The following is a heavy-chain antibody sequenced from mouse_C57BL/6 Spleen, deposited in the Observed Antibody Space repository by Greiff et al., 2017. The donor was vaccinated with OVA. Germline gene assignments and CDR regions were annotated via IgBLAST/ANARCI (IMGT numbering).Heavy chain of an antibody. J-gene: IGHJ4*01. CDR3: ARDDGNYNAMDY. Sequence: EVKLMESEGGLVQPGSSMKLSCTASGFTFSDYYMAWVRQVPEKGLEWVANINYDGSSTYYLDSLKSRFIISRDNAKNILYLQMSSLKSEDTATYYCARDDGNYNAMDYWGQGTSVTVSS. CDR2: INYDGSST. D-gene: IGHD2-1*01. V-gene: IGHV5-16*01. CDR1: GFTFSDYY.